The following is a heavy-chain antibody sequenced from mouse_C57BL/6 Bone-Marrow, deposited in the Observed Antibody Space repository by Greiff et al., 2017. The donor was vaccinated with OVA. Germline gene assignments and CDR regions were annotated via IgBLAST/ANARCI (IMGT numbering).Heavy chain of an antibody. Sequence: VQLQQSGPELVKPGASVKLSCKASGYTFTSYDINWVKQRPGQGLEWIGWIYPRDGSTKYNAKFKGKATLTVDTSSSTAYMELHSLTSEDSAVYFCARHYYGRDAWFAYWGQGTLVTVSA. V-gene: IGHV1-85*01. CDR2: IYPRDGST. J-gene: IGHJ3*01. D-gene: IGHD1-1*01. CDR3: ARHYYGRDAWFAY. CDR1: GYTFTSYD.